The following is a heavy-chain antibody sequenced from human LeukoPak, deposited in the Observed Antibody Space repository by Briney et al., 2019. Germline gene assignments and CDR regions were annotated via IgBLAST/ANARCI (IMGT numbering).Heavy chain of an antibody. J-gene: IGHJ4*02. D-gene: IGHD5-12*01. CDR3: AKDRVRGYSGYLFDY. V-gene: IGHV3-30*18. CDR2: ISYDGSNK. Sequence: GGSLRLSCAVSGFTFSTYDMSWVRQAPGKGLEWVAVISYDGSNKYYADSVKGRFTISRDNSKNTLYLQMNSLRAEDTAVYYCAKDRVRGYSGYLFDYWGQGTLVTVSS. CDR1: GFTFSTYD.